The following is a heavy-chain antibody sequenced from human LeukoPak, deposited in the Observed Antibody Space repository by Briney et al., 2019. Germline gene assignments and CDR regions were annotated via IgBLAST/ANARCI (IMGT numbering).Heavy chain of an antibody. CDR3: ARVATTRITIFGVVNDAFDI. Sequence: ASVKVSCKASGGTFSSYTISWVRQAPGQGLEWMGRIIPILGIANYAQKFQGRVTITADKSTSTAYMELSSLRSEDTAVYYCARVATTRITIFGVVNDAFDIWGQGTMVTVSS. CDR2: IIPILGIA. D-gene: IGHD3-3*01. J-gene: IGHJ3*02. CDR1: GGTFSSYT. V-gene: IGHV1-69*02.